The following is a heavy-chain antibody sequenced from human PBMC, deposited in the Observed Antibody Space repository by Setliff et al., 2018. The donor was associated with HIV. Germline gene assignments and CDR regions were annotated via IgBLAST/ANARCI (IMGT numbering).Heavy chain of an antibody. CDR2: ILSTGERT. CDR3: AKELAASGLGYFDS. D-gene: IGHD3-22*01. CDR1: GGSISSGSYY. Sequence: ETLSLTCTVSGGSISSGSYYWSWIRQPAGKGLEWVSAILSTGERTFYADSVKGRFTISRDNSKNTVYLQMNSLRAEDTAEYYCAKELAASGLGYFDSWGRGILVTIS. J-gene: IGHJ4*02. V-gene: IGHV3-23*01.